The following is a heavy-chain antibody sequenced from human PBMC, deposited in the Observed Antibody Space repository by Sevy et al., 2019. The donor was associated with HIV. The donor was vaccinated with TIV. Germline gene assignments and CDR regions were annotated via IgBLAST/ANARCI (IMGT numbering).Heavy chain of an antibody. D-gene: IGHD6-13*01. Sequence: GGSLRLSCAASGFTFSSYGMDWVRQAPGKGLEWVAFIRYDGSSEYHADSVKGRFTISRDNSKNTLYLQMNSLRAEDTAVYYCAKSHIAAAGIRYTDLWGKGTTVTVSS. CDR3: AKSHIAAAGIRYTDL. CDR2: IRYDGSSE. J-gene: IGHJ6*03. CDR1: GFTFSSYG. V-gene: IGHV3-30*02.